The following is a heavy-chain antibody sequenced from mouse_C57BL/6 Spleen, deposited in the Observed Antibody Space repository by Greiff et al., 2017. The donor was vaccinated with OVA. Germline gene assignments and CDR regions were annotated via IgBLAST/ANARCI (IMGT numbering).Heavy chain of an antibody. CDR1: GYTFTSYW. CDR3: AVGVYDYDEWFAY. CDR2: IDPSDSYT. V-gene: IGHV1-69*01. J-gene: IGHJ3*01. D-gene: IGHD2-4*01. Sequence: QVQLQQPGAELVMPGASVKLSCKASGYTFTSYWMHWVKQRPGQGLEWIGEIDPSDSYTNYNQKFKGKSTLTVDKSSSTAYMQLSSLTSEDSAVYYCAVGVYDYDEWFAYWGQGTLVTVSA.